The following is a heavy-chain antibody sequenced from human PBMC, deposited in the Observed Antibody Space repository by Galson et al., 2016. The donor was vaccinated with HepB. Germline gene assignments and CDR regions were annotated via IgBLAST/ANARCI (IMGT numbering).Heavy chain of an antibody. CDR3: ARHDYGDFLFDH. J-gene: IGHJ4*02. CDR1: GGSISSSRHY. CDR2: MYYSGST. D-gene: IGHD4-17*01. Sequence: SETLSLTCAVSGGSISSSRHYWGWIRQPPGKGLEWIASMYYSGSTYYNPSLKSRVTISVDTSKNQLSLELSSVTAADTAMYYCARHDYGDFLFDHWGQGTLVIGSS. V-gene: IGHV4-39*01.